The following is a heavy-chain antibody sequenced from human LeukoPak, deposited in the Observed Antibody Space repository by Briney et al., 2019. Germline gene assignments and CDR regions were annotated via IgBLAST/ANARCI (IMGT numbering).Heavy chain of an antibody. J-gene: IGHJ3*02. CDR2: IYYSGST. V-gene: IGHV4-30-4*08. CDR3: ATHNSGYDSGNDAFDT. D-gene: IGHD3-22*01. Sequence: SQTLSLTCTVSGGSISSGDYYWSWIRQPPGKGLAWIGYIYYSGSTYYNPSLKSRVTISVDTSKNRFSLKLSSVTAADTAVYFCATHNSGYDSGNDAFDTWGQGTMVTVSS. CDR1: GGSISSGDYY.